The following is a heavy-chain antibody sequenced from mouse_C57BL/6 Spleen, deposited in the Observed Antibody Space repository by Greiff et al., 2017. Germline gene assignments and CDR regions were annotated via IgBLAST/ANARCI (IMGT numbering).Heavy chain of an antibody. CDR1: GYSFTDYN. CDR3: ARGGFGDYDDWFAY. Sequence: EVKLQESGPELVKPGASVKISCTASGYSFTDYNMNRLKQRYGKSLEWIGVIIPNYGTTSYNQKFKGKATLTVDQSSSTAYMQLNSLTSEDSAVYYCARGGFGDYDDWFAYWGQGTLVTVSA. V-gene: IGHV1-39*01. CDR2: IIPNYGTT. J-gene: IGHJ3*01. D-gene: IGHD2-4*01.